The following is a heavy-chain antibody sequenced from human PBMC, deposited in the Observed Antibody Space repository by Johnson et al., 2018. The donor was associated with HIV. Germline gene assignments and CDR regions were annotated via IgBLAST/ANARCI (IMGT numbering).Heavy chain of an antibody. V-gene: IGHV3-20*04. D-gene: IGHD3-10*01. J-gene: IGHJ3*02. CDR3: ARDLAPGGSGSYYNAFDI. CDR2: INWNGGTT. CDR1: GFTFDDYG. Sequence: VQLVESGGGVVRPVGSLRLSCAASGFTFDDYGMNWVRQAPGKGLEWVSGINWNGGTTGYADSVKGRFTISRDNAKNSLYLQMNSLRAEDTALHYCARDLAPGGSGSYYNAFDIWGQGTMVTVSS.